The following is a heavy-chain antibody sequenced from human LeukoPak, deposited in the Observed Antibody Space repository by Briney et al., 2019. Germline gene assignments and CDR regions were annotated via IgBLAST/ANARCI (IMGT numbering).Heavy chain of an antibody. V-gene: IGHV4-61*01. Sequence: SETLSLTCTVSGGSVSSGNYYWSWIRQPPGKGLEWIGYIYYSGSTNYNPSLKSRVTISVNTSKNQFSLKLTSVTAADTAVYYCARGVGAVYWYFDLWGRGTLVTVSS. CDR2: IYYSGST. J-gene: IGHJ2*01. CDR3: ARGVGAVYWYFDL. D-gene: IGHD1-26*01. CDR1: GGSVSSGNYY.